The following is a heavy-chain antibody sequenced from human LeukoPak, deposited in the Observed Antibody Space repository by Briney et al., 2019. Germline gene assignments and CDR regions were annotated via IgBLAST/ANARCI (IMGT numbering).Heavy chain of an antibody. D-gene: IGHD3-10*01. Sequence: GSLRLSCAASGFTFSNYALTWVRQAPGKGLEWVSGISDSGGSTYYADSVKGRFTISRDNSKNTLYLQMNSLRAEDTAVYYCAKSLSGGGYYFEYWGQGTLVTVSS. CDR2: ISDSGGST. CDR3: AKSLSGGGYYFEY. V-gene: IGHV3-23*01. J-gene: IGHJ4*02. CDR1: GFTFSNYA.